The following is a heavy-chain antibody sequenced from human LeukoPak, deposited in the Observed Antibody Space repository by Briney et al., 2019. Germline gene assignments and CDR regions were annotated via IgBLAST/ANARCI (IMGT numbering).Heavy chain of an antibody. CDR1: GYTFTGYY. Sequence: ASVRVSCKASGYTFTGYYMHWVRQAPGQGLEWLGRINPKTGGSNYAQKFQGRVTITTDESTSTAYMELSSLRSEDTAVYYCAHLHAANDNEPNDYWGQGTLVTVSS. J-gene: IGHJ4*02. V-gene: IGHV1-2*06. CDR3: AHLHAANDNEPNDY. CDR2: INPKTGGS. D-gene: IGHD1-1*01.